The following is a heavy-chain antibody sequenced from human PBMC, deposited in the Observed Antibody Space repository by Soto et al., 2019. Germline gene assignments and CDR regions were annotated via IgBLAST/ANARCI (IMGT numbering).Heavy chain of an antibody. CDR1: GFTFSSYG. D-gene: IGHD2-15*01. J-gene: IGHJ3*02. Sequence: QVQLVESGGGVVQPGRSLRLSCAASGFTFSSYGMHWVRQAPGKGLEWVAVISYDGSNKYYADSVKGRFTISRDNSKNTLYLQMNSLRAEDTAVYYCAKDMGRYCSGGSCYSDAFDIWGQWTMVTVSS. V-gene: IGHV3-30*18. CDR3: AKDMGRYCSGGSCYSDAFDI. CDR2: ISYDGSNK.